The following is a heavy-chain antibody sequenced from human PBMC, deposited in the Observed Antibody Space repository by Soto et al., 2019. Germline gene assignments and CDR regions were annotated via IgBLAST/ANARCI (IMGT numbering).Heavy chain of an antibody. CDR2: ISGSGGST. Sequence: SWVRQAPGKGLEWVSAISGSGGSTYYADSVKGRFTISRDNSKNTLYLQMNSLRAEDTAVYYCAKGSDFSIFTVPPGTGYWGPVSLVPLS. CDR3: AKGSDFSIFTVPPGTGY. J-gene: IGHJ1*01. V-gene: IGHV3-23*01. D-gene: IGHD3-3*01.